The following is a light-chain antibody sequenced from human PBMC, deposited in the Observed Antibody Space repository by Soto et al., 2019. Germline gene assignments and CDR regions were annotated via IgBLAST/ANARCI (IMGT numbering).Light chain of an antibody. CDR3: SLYTSENTYV. V-gene: IGLV2-18*01. Sequence: QSALTPPPSVSGSPGQSVTISCTGTSTDFVSYNRVSWYQQPPGTAPKLIIYEASNRPSGVPGRFSGSKSGNTASLTISGLQAADEADYYCSLYTSENTYVFGTGTQVTV. CDR2: EAS. CDR1: STDFVSYNR. J-gene: IGLJ1*01.